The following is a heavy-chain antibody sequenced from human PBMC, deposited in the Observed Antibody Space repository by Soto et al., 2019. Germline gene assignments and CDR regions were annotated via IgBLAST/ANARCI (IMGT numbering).Heavy chain of an antibody. CDR2: ISISSSYI. CDR1: GFTFSSYS. D-gene: IGHD6-19*01. J-gene: IGHJ3*02. V-gene: IGHV3-21*01. CDR3: AAFYVAVANDAFDI. Sequence: EVQLVESGGGLVKPGGSLRLSFAASGFTFSSYSMNWVRQAPGKGLEWVSSISISSSYIYYADSVKGRFTISRDNAKNSLYLQMNSLRAEDTAVYYCAAFYVAVANDAFDIWGQGTMVTVSS.